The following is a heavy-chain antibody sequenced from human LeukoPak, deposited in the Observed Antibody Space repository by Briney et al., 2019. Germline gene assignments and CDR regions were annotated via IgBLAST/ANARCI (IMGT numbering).Heavy chain of an antibody. V-gene: IGHV3-15*01. CDR2: IKSKIDGGTT. D-gene: IGHD1-1*01. CDR3: VTGGYFLDY. CDR1: GFTFSNAW. J-gene: IGHJ4*02. Sequence: PGGSLRLSCAASGFTFSNAWMNWVRQAPGKGREWVGRIKSKIDGGTTDYAAPVKGRFTISRDDSRNTVYLQMNSLEIEDTAVFYCVTGGYFLDYWGQGTLVTVSS.